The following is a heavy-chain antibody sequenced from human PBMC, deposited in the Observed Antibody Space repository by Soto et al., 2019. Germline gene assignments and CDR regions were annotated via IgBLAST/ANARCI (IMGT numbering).Heavy chain of an antibody. V-gene: IGHV4-4*07. CDR3: ARDIGSYAYGEGY. CDR2: VYSSGTT. D-gene: IGHD3-10*01. Sequence: LETLSLTCSVSGGSINSYWWSWIRQPAGKGLEWIGRVYSSGTTDYNPSLNSRATLSVETSKNQFSLKLSSVTAADTAVYYCARDIGSYAYGEGYWGQGIQVTVSS. J-gene: IGHJ4*02. CDR1: GGSINSYW.